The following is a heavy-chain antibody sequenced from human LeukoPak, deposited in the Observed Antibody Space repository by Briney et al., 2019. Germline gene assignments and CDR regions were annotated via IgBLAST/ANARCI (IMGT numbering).Heavy chain of an antibody. CDR3: ARVSLNNYYDSSGYQHYFDY. J-gene: IGHJ4*02. D-gene: IGHD3-22*01. V-gene: IGHV1-69*04. CDR2: IIPILGIA. Sequence: SVKVSCKASGGTFSSYAISWVRQAPGEGLEWMGRIIPILGIANYAQKFQGRVTITADKSTSTAYMELSSLRSEDTAVYYCARVSLNNYYDSSGYQHYFDYWGQGTLVTVSS. CDR1: GGTFSSYA.